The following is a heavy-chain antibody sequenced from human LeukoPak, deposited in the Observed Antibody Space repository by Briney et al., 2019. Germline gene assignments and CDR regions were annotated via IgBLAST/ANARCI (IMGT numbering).Heavy chain of an antibody. CDR1: GGSFSSYY. Sequence: SETLSLTCTVSGGSFSSYYWSWIRQPAGKGLECIGRIYISGSTSYNPSLKSRVTMAVDTSKNQFSLRLSSVTAADTAVYYCATANRYSLYMDVWGKGTTVTVSS. V-gene: IGHV4-4*07. CDR2: IYISGST. D-gene: IGHD1-14*01. J-gene: IGHJ6*03. CDR3: ATANRYSLYMDV.